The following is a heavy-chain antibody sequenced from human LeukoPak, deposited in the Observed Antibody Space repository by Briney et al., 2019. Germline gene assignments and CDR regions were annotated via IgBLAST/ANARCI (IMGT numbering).Heavy chain of an antibody. V-gene: IGHV3-11*06. Sequence: GGSLRLSCAASGFTFSDYYMSWIRQAPGKGLEWVSYISSSSSYTNYADSVKGRFTISRDNAKNSLYLQLSSLRAEDTAVYYCARDQDYGLDYWGQGTLVTVSS. CDR2: ISSSSSYT. D-gene: IGHD4-17*01. J-gene: IGHJ4*02. CDR3: ARDQDYGLDY. CDR1: GFTFSDYY.